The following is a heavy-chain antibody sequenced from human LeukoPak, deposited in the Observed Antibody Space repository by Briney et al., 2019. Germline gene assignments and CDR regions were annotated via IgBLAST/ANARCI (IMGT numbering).Heavy chain of an antibody. J-gene: IGHJ4*02. V-gene: IGHV1-8*03. CDR1: GYTFTSYD. CDR3: ARGRSTGFPYYFEY. CDR2: MNPNSGNT. Sequence: ASVKVSCKASGYTFTSYDINWVRQGTGQGLEWMGWMNPNSGNTGYAQKFQGKVTITRNTSISTAYMELSGLRSEDTAVYYCARGRSTGFPYYFEYWGQGTLVTVSS.